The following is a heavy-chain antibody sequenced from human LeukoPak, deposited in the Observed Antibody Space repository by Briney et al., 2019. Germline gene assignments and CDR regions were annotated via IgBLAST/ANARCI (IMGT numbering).Heavy chain of an antibody. CDR3: AKGVRPYGDYFDY. CDR2: ISGSGRSL. J-gene: IGHJ4*02. V-gene: IGHV3-23*01. D-gene: IGHD3-10*01. CDR1: GFTFSNYA. Sequence: GGSLRLSCAASGFTFSNYAMNWVRQAPGKGLEWVSDISGSGRSLYYGDSFQGRFTISRDNSKNTVYLQMNSLRAEDTAIYYCAKGVRPYGDYFDYWGQGTLVTVSS.